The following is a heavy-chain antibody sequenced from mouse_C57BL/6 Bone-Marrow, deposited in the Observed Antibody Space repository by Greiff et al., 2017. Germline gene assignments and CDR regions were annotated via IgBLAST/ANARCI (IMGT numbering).Heavy chain of an antibody. CDR3: ARGLVSY. D-gene: IGHD2-13*01. J-gene: IGHJ2*01. CDR1: GFTFSSYA. V-gene: IGHV5-4*01. CDR2: ISDGGSCT. Sequence: EVQLLQSGGGLVKPGASLKLSCAASGFTFSSYAMSWVRQTPVQRLEWVATISDGGSCTYYTDNVKGRFTISRDKAKNNLYLQLRHLTSEDTAMFYCARGLVSYWGQGTTLTVSS.